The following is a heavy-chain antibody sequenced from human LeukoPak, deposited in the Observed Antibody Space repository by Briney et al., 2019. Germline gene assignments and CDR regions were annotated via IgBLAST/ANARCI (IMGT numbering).Heavy chain of an antibody. V-gene: IGHV1-69*05. CDR2: IIPIFGTA. CDR3: VVSSSWTGVFDY. J-gene: IGHJ4*02. Sequence: ASVKVSCKASGGTFSSYAISWVRQAPGQGLEWMGGIIPIFGTANYAQKFQGRVTITTDESTSTAYMELSSLRSEDTAVYYCVVSSSWTGVFDYWGQGTLVTVSS. CDR1: GGTFSSYA. D-gene: IGHD6-13*01.